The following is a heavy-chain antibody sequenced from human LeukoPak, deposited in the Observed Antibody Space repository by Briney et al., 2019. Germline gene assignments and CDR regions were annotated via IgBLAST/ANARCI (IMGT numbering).Heavy chain of an antibody. CDR2: INPTGGST. J-gene: IGHJ5*02. D-gene: IGHD3-22*01. V-gene: IGHV1-46*01. CDR1: GYTFTTYY. CDR3: ARQGRSGSYSAFSWFDP. Sequence: ASVKVSCKAFGYTFTTYYMHWVRQAPGKGLEWMGKINPTGGSTTYAQKFQGRVTMTRDMSTNTVYMELSSLRSEDTAVYYCARQGRSGSYSAFSWFDPWGQGTLVTVSS.